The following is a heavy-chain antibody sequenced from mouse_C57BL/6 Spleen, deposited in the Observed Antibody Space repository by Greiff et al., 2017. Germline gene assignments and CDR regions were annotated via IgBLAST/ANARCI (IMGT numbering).Heavy chain of an antibody. V-gene: IGHV1-9*01. J-gene: IGHJ2*01. CDR2: ILPGSGST. CDR1: GYTFTGYW. CDR3: ARGGLLLRFDY. D-gene: IGHD1-1*01. Sequence: VQLQQSGAELMKPGASVKLSCKATGYTFTGYWIEWVKQRPGHGLEWIGEILPGSGSTNYNDKFKGKATFTADTSSNTAYMQLSSLTTEDSAIYYCARGGLLLRFDYWGQGTTLTVSS.